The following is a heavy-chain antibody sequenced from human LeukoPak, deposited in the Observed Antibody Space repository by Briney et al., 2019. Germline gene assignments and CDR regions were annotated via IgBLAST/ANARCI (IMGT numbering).Heavy chain of an antibody. CDR3: ARDLPGLAVAAADY. CDR1: GFTFSSYS. Sequence: RSGGSLRLSCAASGFTFSSYSMNWVRQAPGKWLEWVSIISSSSSYKYYADSVKGRFTISRDNAKNSLYLQMNSLRAEDTAVYYCARDLPGLAVAAADYWGQGTLVTVSS. V-gene: IGHV3-21*01. D-gene: IGHD6-19*01. J-gene: IGHJ4*02. CDR2: ISSSSSYK.